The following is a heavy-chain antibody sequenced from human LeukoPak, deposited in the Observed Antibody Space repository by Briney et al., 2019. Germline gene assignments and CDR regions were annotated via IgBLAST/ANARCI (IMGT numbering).Heavy chain of an antibody. V-gene: IGHV1-24*01. CDR2: FDPENDGP. Sequence: AASVKVSCKVSGYTLSDLSMHWVRQAPGKGLEWMGGFDPENDGPIYARKFQGRVTMTGDTSTDTAYMELSGLRSDDTAVYYCATLPFGVVMPDYWGQGTLVTVS. CDR3: ATLPFGVVMPDY. J-gene: IGHJ4*02. CDR1: GYTLSDLS. D-gene: IGHD3-3*01.